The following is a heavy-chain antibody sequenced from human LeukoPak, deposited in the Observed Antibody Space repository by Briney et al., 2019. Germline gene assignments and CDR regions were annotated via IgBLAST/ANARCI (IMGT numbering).Heavy chain of an antibody. CDR3: ARVRSSGSPLDY. Sequence: PGGSLRLSCAASGFTFSDHYMSWIRQAPGKGLEWVSYISKSGTSTKYADSVKGRFSISRDNAKQSLYLQLTSLTAEDTAVYYCARVRSSGSPLDYWGQGTLVTVSS. V-gene: IGHV3-11*05. CDR1: GFTFSDHY. J-gene: IGHJ4*02. CDR2: ISKSGTST. D-gene: IGHD3-10*01.